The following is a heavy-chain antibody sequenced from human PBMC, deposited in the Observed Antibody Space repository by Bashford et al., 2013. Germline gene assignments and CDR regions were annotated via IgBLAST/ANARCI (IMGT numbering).Heavy chain of an antibody. D-gene: IGHD6-13*01. CDR1: IHLQRRTT. V-gene: IGHV1-2*02. CDR3: ARLIAAAGLPRRDFDD. J-gene: IGHJ4*02. Sequence: PSVKVSSQGFWIHLQRRTTIHWVRQASWTKGVEWMGWINPNSGGTKYAQKFQGRVTMTRDTSISTAYMELSRLRSDDTAVYYCARLIAAAGLPRRDFDDWGPGTLVTVSS. CDR2: INPNSGGT.